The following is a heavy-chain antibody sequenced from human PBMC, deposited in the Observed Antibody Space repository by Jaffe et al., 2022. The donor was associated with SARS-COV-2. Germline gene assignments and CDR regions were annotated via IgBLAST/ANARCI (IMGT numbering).Heavy chain of an antibody. CDR3: ARDSRSGWYRTVREFYGMDV. J-gene: IGHJ6*02. CDR1: GFTFSSYW. Sequence: EVQLVESGGGLVQPGGSLRLSCAASGFTFSSYWMSWVRQAPGKGLEWVANIKQDGSEKYYVDSVKGRFTISRDNAKNSLYLQMNSLRAEDTAVYYCARDSRSGWYRTVREFYGMDVWGQGTTVTVSS. CDR2: IKQDGSEK. V-gene: IGHV3-7*03. D-gene: IGHD6-19*01.